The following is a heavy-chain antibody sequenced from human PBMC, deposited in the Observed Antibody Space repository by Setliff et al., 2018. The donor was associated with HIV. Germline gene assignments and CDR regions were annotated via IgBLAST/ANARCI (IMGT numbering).Heavy chain of an antibody. CDR3: ATGPLGY. CDR2: IKHNSDGGTT. V-gene: IGHV3-15*07. Sequence: PGGSLRLSCTTSGIIFTDAWMNWVRRAPGKGLEWVGLIKHNSDGGTTDFAAPVKGRFTISRDGSKNTVYLQMNSLKIDDTGLYYCATGPLGYWGQGTLVTVSS. J-gene: IGHJ4*02. CDR1: GIIFTDAW.